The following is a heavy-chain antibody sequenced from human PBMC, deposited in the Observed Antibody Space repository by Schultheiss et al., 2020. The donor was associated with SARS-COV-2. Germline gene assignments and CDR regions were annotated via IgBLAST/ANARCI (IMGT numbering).Heavy chain of an antibody. CDR3: ARDLSWGRDD. J-gene: IGHJ4*02. Sequence: GGSLRLSCAASGFTFSRNAMSWVRQAPGKGLEWVSIIHGVGRTYYADSVKGRFIISRDSSQNTVYLQMNSLRAEDTGIYFCARDLSWGRDDWGQGTLVTVSS. CDR2: IHGVGRT. V-gene: IGHV3-66*01. D-gene: IGHD7-27*01. CDR1: GFTFSRNA.